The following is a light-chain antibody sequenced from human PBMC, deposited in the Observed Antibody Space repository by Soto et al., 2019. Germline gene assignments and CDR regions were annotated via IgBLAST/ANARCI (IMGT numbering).Light chain of an antibody. CDR2: DAS. CDR3: QQYGSSPS. V-gene: IGKV3D-20*01. J-gene: IGKJ4*01. CDR1: QSVSTNY. Sequence: EIVLTQSPCTLSFSPWERSTLSCWASQSVSTNYLAWYQQKPGLAPRLLIYDASSRATGISDRFSGSGSGTDFTLTISRLEPEDFAVYYCQQYGSSPSFGGGTKVDIK.